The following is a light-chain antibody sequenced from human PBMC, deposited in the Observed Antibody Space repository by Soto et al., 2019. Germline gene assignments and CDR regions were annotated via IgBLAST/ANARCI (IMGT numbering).Light chain of an antibody. CDR2: GAS. J-gene: IGKJ1*01. Sequence: EIVVTQSPGTLSLSPGERATLSCRASQSVSSNYLAWYLQKPGQAPRLLIYGASSRATGIPHRFSGSGSGTDFTLTISRLEPEDFAVYYCQQYGSSPRTFGQGTKVDIK. V-gene: IGKV3-20*01. CDR1: QSVSSNY. CDR3: QQYGSSPRT.